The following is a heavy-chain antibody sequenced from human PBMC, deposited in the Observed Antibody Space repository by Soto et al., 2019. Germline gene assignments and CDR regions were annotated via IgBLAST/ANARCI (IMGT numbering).Heavy chain of an antibody. CDR1: GFTFSTHW. Sequence: EVQLVESGGGLVQPGGSLRLSCAASGFTFSTHWMHWVRQAPGKGPVWVSRINNDGSRTSYADSVNGRFTISRDNAKNLLYLQMNSLRAEGTAVYYCAREGQLTTYYLDVWGKVTTVTVSS. CDR3: AREGQLTTYYLDV. V-gene: IGHV3-74*03. CDR2: INNDGSRT. D-gene: IGHD2-2*01. J-gene: IGHJ6*03.